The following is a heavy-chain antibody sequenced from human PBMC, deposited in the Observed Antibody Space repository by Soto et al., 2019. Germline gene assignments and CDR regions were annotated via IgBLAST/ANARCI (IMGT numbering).Heavy chain of an antibody. V-gene: IGHV4-31*03. CDR2: IYYSGST. CDR1: GGSISSGGYY. J-gene: IGHJ5*02. CDR3: ARDKEPNAHYYDIVGDLGFDP. Sequence: SETLSLTCTVSGGSISSGGYYWSWIRQHPGKGLEWIGYIYYSGSTYYNPSLKSRVTISVDTSKNQFSLKLSSVTAADTAVYYCARDKEPNAHYYDIVGDLGFDPWGQGSLVTVSS. D-gene: IGHD3-9*01.